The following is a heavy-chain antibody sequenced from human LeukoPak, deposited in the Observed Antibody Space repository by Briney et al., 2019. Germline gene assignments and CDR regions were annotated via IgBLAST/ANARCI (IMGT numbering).Heavy chain of an antibody. D-gene: IGHD2-15*01. Sequence: ASVKVSCKASGGTFSSYAISWVRQAPGQGLEWMGGIIPIFGTANYAQKFQGRVTITADESTSTAYMELSSLRSEDTAVYYCARGLGYCSGGSCYALYYYYAMDVWGQGTTVTVSS. V-gene: IGHV1-69*13. CDR3: ARGLGYCSGGSCYALYYYYAMDV. J-gene: IGHJ6*02. CDR1: GGTFSSYA. CDR2: IIPIFGTA.